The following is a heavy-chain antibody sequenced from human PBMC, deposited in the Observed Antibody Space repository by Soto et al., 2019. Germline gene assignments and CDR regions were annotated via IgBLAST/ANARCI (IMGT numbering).Heavy chain of an antibody. J-gene: IGHJ4*02. V-gene: IGHV5-51*01. D-gene: IGHD3-10*01. CDR1: GYSFTRYW. CDR2: IYPGDSDT. CDR3: ARLETMEEGDY. Sequence: ESLKSSCERSGYSFTRYWICGVRQMPGKGLEWMGIIYPGDSDTRYSPSFQGQVTISADKSISTAYPQWSSLKASDTAMYYCARLETMEEGDYWGQGTLVTVSS.